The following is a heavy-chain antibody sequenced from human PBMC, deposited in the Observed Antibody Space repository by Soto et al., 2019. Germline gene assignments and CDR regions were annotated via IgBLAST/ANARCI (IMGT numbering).Heavy chain of an antibody. CDR2: ISAYNGNT. J-gene: IGHJ4*02. Sequence: HVQLVQSGAEVKKPGASVKVSCKASGYTFTSYGISWVRQAPGQGLEWMGWISAYNGNTNYAQKLQGRVTMTTDTLSRTAHMDLSRLTSADTAVYYSARYRGIGSAPWGQGTLVTVSS. CDR3: ARYRGIGSAP. CDR1: GYTFTSYG. D-gene: IGHD6-13*01. V-gene: IGHV1-18*01.